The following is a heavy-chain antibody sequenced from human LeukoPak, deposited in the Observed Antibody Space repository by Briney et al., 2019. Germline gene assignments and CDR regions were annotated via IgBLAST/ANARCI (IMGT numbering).Heavy chain of an antibody. CDR3: AKGTHSSSWHWYDP. D-gene: IGHD6-13*01. J-gene: IGHJ5*02. CDR1: GFIFSDYY. Sequence: LSLSCAASGFIFSDYYMTWIRQAPGKGLEWLSYIDSSGDVIYYADSVKGRFTISRDNAKNSLYLQMNSLRAEDTAVYYCAKGTHSSSWHWYDPWGQGTLVTVSS. CDR2: IDSSGDVI. V-gene: IGHV3-11*01.